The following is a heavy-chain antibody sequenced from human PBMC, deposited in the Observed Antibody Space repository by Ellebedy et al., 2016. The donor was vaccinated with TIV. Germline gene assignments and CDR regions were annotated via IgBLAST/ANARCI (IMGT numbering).Heavy chain of an antibody. V-gene: IGHV4-39*01. CDR2: ETT. Sequence: ETTEYNPSLKSRATISVDSSKRQFSLRLSSVTAADTAMYYCARQGEPRTFDYWGQGTLATVSS. CDR3: ARQGEPRTFDY. J-gene: IGHJ4*02. D-gene: IGHD1-26*01.